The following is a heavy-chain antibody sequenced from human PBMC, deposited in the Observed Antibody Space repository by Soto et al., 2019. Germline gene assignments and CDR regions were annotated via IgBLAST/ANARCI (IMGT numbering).Heavy chain of an antibody. Sequence: EVQLLESGGGLVQPGGSLRLSCAASGFTFSSYAMSWVRQAPGKGLEWVSAISGSGGTTYYADSVKGRFAISRDNSKNTLYLQMNSLRAEDTAVYYCAKNVWGITIFGGMDVWGQGTTVTVSS. D-gene: IGHD3-9*01. CDR3: AKNVWGITIFGGMDV. V-gene: IGHV3-23*01. CDR1: GFTFSSYA. J-gene: IGHJ6*02. CDR2: ISGSGGTT.